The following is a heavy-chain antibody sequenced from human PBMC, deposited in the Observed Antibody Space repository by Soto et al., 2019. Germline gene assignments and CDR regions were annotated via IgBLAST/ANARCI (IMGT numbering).Heavy chain of an antibody. V-gene: IGHV1-8*01. CDR3: ARVEYCSGGSCPPPAFAI. J-gene: IGHJ3*02. D-gene: IGHD2-15*01. CDR2: MNPNSGNT. Sequence: GASVKVSCKASGYTFTSYDINWVRQATGQGLEWMGWMNPNSGNTGYAQKFQGRVTMTRNTSISTAYMELSSLRSEDTAVYYCARVEYCSGGSCPPPAFAIWGQGTMVTVSS. CDR1: GYTFTSYD.